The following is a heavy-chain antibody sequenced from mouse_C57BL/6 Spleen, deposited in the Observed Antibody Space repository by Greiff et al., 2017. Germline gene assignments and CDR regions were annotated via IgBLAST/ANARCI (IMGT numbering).Heavy chain of an antibody. CDR1: GYTFTDYY. D-gene: IGHD2-13*01. CDR3: AREGEGPYAMDY. CDR2: INPNNGGT. V-gene: IGHV1-26*01. J-gene: IGHJ4*01. Sequence: EVQLQQSGPELVKPGASVKISCKASGYTFTDYYMNWVKQSHGKSLEWIGDINPNNGGTSYNQKFKGKATLTVDKSSSTAYMELRSLTSEDSAVYYCAREGEGPYAMDYWGQGTSVTVSS.